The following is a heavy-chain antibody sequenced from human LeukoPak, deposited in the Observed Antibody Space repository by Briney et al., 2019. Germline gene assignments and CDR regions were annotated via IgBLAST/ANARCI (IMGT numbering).Heavy chain of an antibody. Sequence: PSETLSLTCTVSGGSISSNYWSWIRQPPGKGLEWIGYIYDSGSTNYNPSLNSRATISEDMSKNQFSLKVRSVTAEDTAVYYCARSTGGWSYFDHWGQGILVTVSS. CDR1: GGSISSNY. CDR2: IYDSGST. J-gene: IGHJ4*02. V-gene: IGHV4-59*01. CDR3: ARSTGGWSYFDH. D-gene: IGHD6-19*01.